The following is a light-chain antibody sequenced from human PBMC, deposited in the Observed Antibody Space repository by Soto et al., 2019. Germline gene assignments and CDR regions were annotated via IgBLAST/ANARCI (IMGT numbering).Light chain of an antibody. Sequence: DIVLTQSPGTLSLSPGDRATLSCRASQSVGSDYIAWYQHRPGQAPRLLFSGIFKRATGIPDRFSGRGSGTDFTLAISRLEPEDFSVYYCQQFGASPRTFGRGTRVEIK. J-gene: IGKJ4*02. V-gene: IGKV3-20*01. CDR2: GIF. CDR3: QQFGASPRT. CDR1: QSVGSDY.